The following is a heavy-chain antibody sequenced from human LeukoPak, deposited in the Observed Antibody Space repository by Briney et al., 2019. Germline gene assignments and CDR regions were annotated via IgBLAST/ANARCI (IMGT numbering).Heavy chain of an antibody. CDR1: GCTFTGYY. D-gene: IGHD3-16*02. CDR3: ARVFGGVIFGYYYMDV. V-gene: IGHV1-2*02. J-gene: IGHJ6*03. Sequence: GASVKVSCKASGCTFTGYYMHWVRQAPGQGLEWMGWINPNSGGTNYAQKFQGRVTMTRDTSISTAYMELSRLRSDDTAVYYCARVFGGVIFGYYYMDVWGKGTTVTVSS. CDR2: INPNSGGT.